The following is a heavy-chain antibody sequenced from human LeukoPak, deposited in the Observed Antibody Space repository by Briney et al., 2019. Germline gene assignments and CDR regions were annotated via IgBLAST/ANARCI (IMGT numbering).Heavy chain of an antibody. V-gene: IGHV4-39*07. CDR3: ARGKGVAIFGVVRPHRPYYMDV. Sequence: SETLSLTCTVSDGSISSSSYYWGWIRQPPGKGLEWIGSIYYGSVFYSVSTYYNPSLKSRVTISVDTSKNQFSLKLSSVTAADTAFYYCARGKGVAIFGVVRPHRPYYMDVWGKGTTVTVSS. CDR2: IYYGSVFYSVST. CDR1: DGSISSSSYY. J-gene: IGHJ6*03. D-gene: IGHD3-3*01.